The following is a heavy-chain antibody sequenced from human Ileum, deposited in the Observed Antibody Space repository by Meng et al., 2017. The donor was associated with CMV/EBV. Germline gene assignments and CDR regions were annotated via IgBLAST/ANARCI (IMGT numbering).Heavy chain of an antibody. CDR1: GVSINTYY. V-gene: IGHV4-59*01. Sequence: SETLSLTCTVSGVSINTYYWSWIRQPPGKGLEWNGYVFFSGSTTYNPSLKGRVAMSVDGSKSQFYLNLTSVTSADTAVYYCATFGGNSGWLDHWSQGTLVTVSS. CDR3: ATFGGNSGWLDH. CDR2: VFFSGST. D-gene: IGHD4-23*01. J-gene: IGHJ5*02.